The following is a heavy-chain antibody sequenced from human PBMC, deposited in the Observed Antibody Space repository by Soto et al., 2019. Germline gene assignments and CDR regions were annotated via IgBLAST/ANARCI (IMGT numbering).Heavy chain of an antibody. Sequence: GGSLRLSCAASGLGFCSYAMSWVRQDPGKGLEWVSAISGSGTTAYYADSVKGRFIFSRDNPKNTMYLQMNSLRAEDTAVYFCAKTTDGWFSAFEIWGQGTVVTVSS. V-gene: IGHV3-23*01. D-gene: IGHD6-19*01. CDR2: ISGSGTTA. CDR1: GLGFCSYA. J-gene: IGHJ3*02. CDR3: AKTTDGWFSAFEI.